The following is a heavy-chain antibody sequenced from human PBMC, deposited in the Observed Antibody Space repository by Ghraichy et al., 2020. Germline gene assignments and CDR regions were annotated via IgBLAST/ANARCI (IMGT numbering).Heavy chain of an antibody. J-gene: IGHJ4*02. V-gene: IGHV4-39*01. CDR1: GGSISSSSYY. CDR2: IYYSGST. Sequence: SETLSLTCTVSGGSISSSSYYWAWIRQPPGKGLEWIGSIYYSGSTYYNPSLNSRVTLSVDTSKNQFSLKLSSVTAADTAVYYCARLRTYHFYYIDYWGQGTLVTVSS. CDR3: ARLRTYHFYYIDY.